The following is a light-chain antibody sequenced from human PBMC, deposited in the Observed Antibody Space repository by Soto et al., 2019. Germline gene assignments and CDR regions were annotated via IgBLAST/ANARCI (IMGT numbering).Light chain of an antibody. V-gene: IGLV1-44*01. CDR1: RSNIGSNL. Sequence: QSVLTQPPSASGTPGQRVSISCSGGRSNIGSNLVSWYQQLPGTAPKLLLYFNDQRPSGVPDRFSGSKSGTSASLAVSELQSEDEADYFCASWDDSLKGVPFGGGTKVTVL. CDR2: FND. CDR3: ASWDDSLKGVP. J-gene: IGLJ3*02.